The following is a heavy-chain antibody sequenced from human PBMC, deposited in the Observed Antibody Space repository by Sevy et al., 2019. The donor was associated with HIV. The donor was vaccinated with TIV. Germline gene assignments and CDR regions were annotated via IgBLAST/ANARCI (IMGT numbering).Heavy chain of an antibody. CDR2: VFYFGST. J-gene: IGHJ6*02. V-gene: IGHV4-61*01. CDR3: ARDQHYAIVTGLYAMDV. CDR1: GASVSSANDY. Sequence: SETLSLTCSISGASVSSANDYWTWIRQPPGKGLAWIGYVFYFGSTNYNPSLKSRVTISLDTSKKQFSLKLTSVTAADTAVYYCARDQHYAIVTGLYAMDVWGQGTTVTVSS. D-gene: IGHD3-9*01.